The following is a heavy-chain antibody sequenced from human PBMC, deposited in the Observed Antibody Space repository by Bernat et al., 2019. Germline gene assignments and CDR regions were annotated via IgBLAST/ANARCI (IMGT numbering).Heavy chain of an antibody. V-gene: IGHV3-23*01. CDR3: AKPHYDFWSGYYY. CDR1: GFTFSSYA. CDR2: ISGSGSST. D-gene: IGHD3-3*01. Sequence: EVQLLESGGGLDQPGGSLRLSCAASGFTFSSYAMSWVRQAPGKGLEWVSTISGSGSSTYYADSVKGRFTISRDNSKNTLYLQMNSLRAEDTAVYYCAKPHYDFWSGYYYWGQGTLVTVSS. J-gene: IGHJ4*02.